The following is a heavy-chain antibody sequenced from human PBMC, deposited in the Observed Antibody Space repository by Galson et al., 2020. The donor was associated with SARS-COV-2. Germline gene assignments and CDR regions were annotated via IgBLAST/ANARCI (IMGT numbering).Heavy chain of an antibody. Sequence: ASVKVSCAASGFTFSSYSMNWVRQAPGKGLEWVSSISSSSSYIYYADSVKGRFTISRDNAKNSLYLQMNSLRAEDTAVYYCARELTVTTGWYFDLWGRGTLVTVSS. CDR3: ARELTVTTGWYFDL. D-gene: IGHD4-17*01. V-gene: IGHV3-21*01. CDR2: ISSSSSYI. J-gene: IGHJ2*01. CDR1: GFTFSSYS.